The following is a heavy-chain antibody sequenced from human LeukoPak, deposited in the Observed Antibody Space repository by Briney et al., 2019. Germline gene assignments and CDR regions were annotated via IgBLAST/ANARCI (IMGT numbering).Heavy chain of an antibody. D-gene: IGHD5-18*01. Sequence: GGSLRLSCAASGFSFRSHGMNWVRQAPGKGLEWVSSISSSSSYIYYADSVKGRFTISRDNAKKSLYLQMNSLGAEDTAVYYCARHLSGITGYTYGRGIDYWGQGTLLTVSS. CDR2: ISSSSSYI. CDR3: ARHLSGITGYTYGRGIDY. V-gene: IGHV3-21*01. J-gene: IGHJ4*02. CDR1: GFSFRSHG.